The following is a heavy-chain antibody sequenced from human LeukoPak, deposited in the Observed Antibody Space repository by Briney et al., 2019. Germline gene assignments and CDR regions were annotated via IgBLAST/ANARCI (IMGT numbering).Heavy chain of an antibody. CDR2: IIPILGTP. Sequence: AASVKVSCKASGGTFSSYAITWVRQAPGQGLEWMGGIIPILGTPDYAQKFQGRVTITADESTSTAYMELSSLRSEDTAVYYCARGMSITGTRGYFDYWGQGTLVTVSS. D-gene: IGHD1/OR15-1a*01. J-gene: IGHJ4*02. CDR3: ARGMSITGTRGYFDY. V-gene: IGHV1-69*13. CDR1: GGTFSSYA.